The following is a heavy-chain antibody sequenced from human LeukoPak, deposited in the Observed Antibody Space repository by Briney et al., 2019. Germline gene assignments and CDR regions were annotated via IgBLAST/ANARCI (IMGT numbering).Heavy chain of an antibody. CDR2: VTASGENT. V-gene: IGHV3-23*01. Sequence: PGGSLRLSCAASGFTFTNYAMSWVRQAPGKGLQWVSGVTASGENTYYADSVTGRFTISRDNSKNMLYLQMNSLRAEDTAVYYCARDKWELPWAFDYWGQGILVTVSS. D-gene: IGHD1-26*01. CDR3: ARDKWELPWAFDY. J-gene: IGHJ4*02. CDR1: GFTFTNYA.